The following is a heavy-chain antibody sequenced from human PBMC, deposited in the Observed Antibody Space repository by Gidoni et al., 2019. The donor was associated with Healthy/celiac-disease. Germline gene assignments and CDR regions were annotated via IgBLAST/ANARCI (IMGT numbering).Heavy chain of an antibody. D-gene: IGHD3-9*01. V-gene: IGHV3-49*04. CDR2: IRSKAYGGTT. Sequence: EVQLVESGGGLVQPGRSLRLSCTASGFTFGDYAMSWVRQAPGKGLEWVGFIRSKAYGGTTEYAASVKGRFTISRDDSKSIAYLQMNSLKTEDTAVYYCTRDRYYDILTGSYYFDYWGQGTLVTVSS. J-gene: IGHJ4*02. CDR3: TRDRYYDILTGSYYFDY. CDR1: GFTFGDYA.